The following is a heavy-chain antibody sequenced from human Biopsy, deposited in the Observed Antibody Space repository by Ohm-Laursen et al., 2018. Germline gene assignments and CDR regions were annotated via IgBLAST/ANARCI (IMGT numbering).Heavy chain of an antibody. CDR2: IYYSVMT. J-gene: IGHJ6*02. CDR3: ARDSGILNYGNFKYYHYYGMDV. D-gene: IGHD4-11*01. Sequence: SDTLSLTCTVSGDSVTKYYWNWIRQPQGQGLEWIGHIYYSVMTNYNPSLQSRVSISVDTSRNQVSLTLSSVTAADTAVYYWARDSGILNYGNFKYYHYYGMDVWGQGTKVTVSS. CDR1: GDSVTKYY. V-gene: IGHV4-59*02.